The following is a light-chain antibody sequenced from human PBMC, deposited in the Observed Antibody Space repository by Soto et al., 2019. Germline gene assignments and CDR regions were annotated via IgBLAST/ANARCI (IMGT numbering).Light chain of an antibody. CDR2: SDN. J-gene: IGLJ1*01. CDR3: AAWDDNLSGIV. CDR1: SSNIGNNI. Sequence: QSVRTQAPSASGTPGQMVTISCSGRSSNIGNNIVNWYQQLPGTAPKLLIYSDNRRPSGVPDRFSGSKSGTSASLAISGLQSEDEADYYCAAWDDNLSGIVFGSGTKVTVL. V-gene: IGLV1-44*01.